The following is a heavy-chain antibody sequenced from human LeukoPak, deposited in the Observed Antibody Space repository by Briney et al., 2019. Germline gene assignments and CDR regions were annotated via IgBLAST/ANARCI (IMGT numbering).Heavy chain of an antibody. J-gene: IGHJ4*02. D-gene: IGHD5-18*01. CDR1: GFTFSSYV. CDR2: VSDSSDV. V-gene: IGHV3-48*02. Sequence: GGSLRLSCAASGFTFSSYVMNWVRQAPGKGLEWVSTVSDSSDVHYSDSVKGRFTISRDNAGNSLYLQMNSLRDEDTAVYYCARDGLHTAHFDYWGQGTLVTVSS. CDR3: ARDGLHTAHFDY.